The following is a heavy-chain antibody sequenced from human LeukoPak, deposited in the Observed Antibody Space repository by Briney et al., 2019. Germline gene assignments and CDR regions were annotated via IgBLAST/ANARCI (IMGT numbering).Heavy chain of an antibody. Sequence: GGSLRLSCVASGFTFKSYNMKWVRQAPGKGREWVSSMSGRSSYKDSADALSVRVTSYRDKARNSLYLPMNSLRVEDTAVYYCARFSDAYYYYYMAVCGKGTTVTVSS. CDR3: ARFSDAYYYYYMAV. J-gene: IGHJ6*03. V-gene: IGHV3-21*01. CDR2: MSGRSSYK. CDR1: GFTFKSYN.